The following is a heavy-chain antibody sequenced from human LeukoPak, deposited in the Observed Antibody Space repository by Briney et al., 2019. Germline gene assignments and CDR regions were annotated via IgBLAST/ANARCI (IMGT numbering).Heavy chain of an antibody. V-gene: IGHV4-31*03. CDR1: GGSISSGGYY. J-gene: IGHJ2*01. CDR3: ASAYGSGSYKAPYWYFDL. D-gene: IGHD3-10*01. CDR2: IYYSGST. Sequence: SETLSLTCTVSGGSISSGGYYWSWIRQHPGKGLEWIGYIYYSGSTYYNPSLKSRVTISVDTSKNEFSLKLSSVTAADTAVYYCASAYGSGSYKAPYWYFDLWGRGTLVTVSS.